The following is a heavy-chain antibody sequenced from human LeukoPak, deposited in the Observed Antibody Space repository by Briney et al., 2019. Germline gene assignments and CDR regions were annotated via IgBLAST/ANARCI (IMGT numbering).Heavy chain of an antibody. V-gene: IGHV1-24*01. J-gene: IGHJ5*02. Sequence: ASVKVSCKVSGHTLTELSLHWVRQAPGKGLEWMGGFDPEDGERIYAQKFQGRVTMTEDTSTDTAYMELSSLRSEDTAVYYCASRYIPPYDCTGISCYHWFDPWGQGTLVTVSS. CDR2: FDPEDGER. CDR3: ASRYIPPYDCTGISCYHWFDP. D-gene: IGHD2-2*01. CDR1: GHTLTELS.